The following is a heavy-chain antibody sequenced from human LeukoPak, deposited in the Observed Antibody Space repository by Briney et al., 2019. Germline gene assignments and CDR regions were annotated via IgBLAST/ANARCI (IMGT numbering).Heavy chain of an antibody. Sequence: ASVKVSCKASGGTFSSYAISWVRQAPGQGLEWMGGIIPIFGTANYAQKFQGRVTITTDESTSTAYMELSSLRSEDTAVYYCAREDRCCTNGVCMAPFQHWGQGTLVTVSS. J-gene: IGHJ1*01. CDR2: IIPIFGTA. V-gene: IGHV1-69*05. CDR3: AREDRCCTNGVCMAPFQH. D-gene: IGHD2-8*01. CDR1: GGTFSSYA.